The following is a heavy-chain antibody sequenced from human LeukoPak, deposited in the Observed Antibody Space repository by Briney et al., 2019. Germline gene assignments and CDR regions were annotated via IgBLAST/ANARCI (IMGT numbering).Heavy chain of an antibody. Sequence: GGSLRLSCAASGFTLSTYAINWVRQAPGKGLERVPVISDDGRHNYYADSVKGRFTISRDNSKSTLYLQMNSLRDDDSAAYFCARVYLERLTAGYFDHWGQGTQVAVSP. CDR1: GFTLSTYA. CDR2: ISDDGRHN. V-gene: IGHV3-30*04. CDR3: ARVYLERLTAGYFDH. D-gene: IGHD2-8*01. J-gene: IGHJ4*02.